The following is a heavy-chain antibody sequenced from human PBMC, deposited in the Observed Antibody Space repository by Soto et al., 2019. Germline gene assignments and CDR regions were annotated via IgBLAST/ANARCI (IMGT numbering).Heavy chain of an antibody. Sequence: SETLSLTCKVSGGSILGSSYYWGWVRQPPGKGLEWIGTIHSNGTAYYKSSLKSRVTISVGTSKTEVSLKLSSVTAADTAMYYCATLHFKYADFWGQGALVTVSS. CDR2: IHSNGTA. V-gene: IGHV4-39*01. CDR3: ATLHFKYADF. D-gene: IGHD2-2*01. CDR1: GGSILGSSYY. J-gene: IGHJ4*02.